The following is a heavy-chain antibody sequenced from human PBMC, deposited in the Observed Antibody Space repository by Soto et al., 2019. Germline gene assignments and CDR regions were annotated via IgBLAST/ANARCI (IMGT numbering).Heavy chain of an antibody. CDR3: ASKGHSGIYSVDY. Sequence: PGGSLRLSCAASGFTFSDYYMSWIRQAPGKGLEWVSYISSSGSTIYYADSVKGRFTISRDNAKNSLYLQMNSLRAEDTAVYYCASKGHSGIYSVDYWGQGTRVTVSS. V-gene: IGHV3-11*01. J-gene: IGHJ4*02. CDR2: ISSSGSTI. CDR1: GFTFSDYY. D-gene: IGHD1-26*01.